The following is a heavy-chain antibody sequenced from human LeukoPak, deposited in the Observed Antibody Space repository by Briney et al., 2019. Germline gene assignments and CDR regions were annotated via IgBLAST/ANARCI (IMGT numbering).Heavy chain of an antibody. D-gene: IGHD3-22*01. CDR2: ISTYNNNT. V-gene: IGHV1-18*04. Sequence: ASVKVSCKASGYSFTGYHIHWVRQAPGQGLEWMGWISTYNNNTNYAQKLQGRVTLTTDTSTTTAYMELRSLRSDDTAVYFCARDPPARRLKAFDIWGQGTKVTVSS. CDR1: GYSFTGYH. J-gene: IGHJ3*02. CDR3: ARDPPARRLKAFDI.